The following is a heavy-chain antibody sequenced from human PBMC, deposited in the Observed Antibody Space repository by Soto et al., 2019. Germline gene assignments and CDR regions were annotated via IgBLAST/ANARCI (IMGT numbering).Heavy chain of an antibody. CDR3: ALDGCRRTGCYSLDL. Sequence: EAQLVQSGGGLVQPGGSLQLSCAASGFTFGGSPVHWVRLASGKGLEWVGRIRSDSASSAIAYAASVRGRFTLSRDDSKNPAYLQVNSLQVEDTGLYYCALDGCRRTGCYSLDLWGQGTLVTVSS. CDR1: GFTFGGSP. V-gene: IGHV3-73*01. D-gene: IGHD2-2*01. CDR2: IRSDSASSAI. J-gene: IGHJ5*02.